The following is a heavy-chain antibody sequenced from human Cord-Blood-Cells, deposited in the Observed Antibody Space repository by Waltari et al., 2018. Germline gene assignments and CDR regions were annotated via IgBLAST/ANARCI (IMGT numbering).Heavy chain of an antibody. CDR2: IYHSGST. CDR3: AREIIAAAGTYYGMDV. J-gene: IGHJ6*02. D-gene: IGHD6-13*01. V-gene: IGHV4-38-2*02. CDR1: GYSISSGYY. Sequence: QVQLQESGPGLVKPSETLSLTCAVSGYSISSGYYLGWIRQPPGKGLEWIGSIYHSGSTYYNPSLKSRVTISVDTSKNQFSLKPSSVTAADTAVYYCAREIIAAAGTYYGMDVWGQGTTVTVSS.